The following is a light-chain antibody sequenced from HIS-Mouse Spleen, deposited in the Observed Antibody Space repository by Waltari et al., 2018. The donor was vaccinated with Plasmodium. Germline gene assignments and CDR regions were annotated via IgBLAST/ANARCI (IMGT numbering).Light chain of an antibody. CDR3: GTWDSSLSAGVV. CDR2: DNN. CDR1: SSNLGNNS. J-gene: IGLJ2*01. V-gene: IGLV1-51*01. Sequence: QSVLTQPPSVSAAPGQKVTISCSGSSSNLGNNSVSWSQQPPGTATTLLIYDNNKRPSGIPDRFSGSKSGTSATLGITGLQTGDEADYYCGTWDSSLSAGVVFGGGTKLTVL.